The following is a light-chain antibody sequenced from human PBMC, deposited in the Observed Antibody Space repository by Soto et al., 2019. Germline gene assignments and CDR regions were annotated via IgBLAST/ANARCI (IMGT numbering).Light chain of an antibody. V-gene: IGKV3-15*01. CDR2: GAS. CDR1: QSVSSN. J-gene: IGKJ1*01. Sequence: EIVMTQSPATLSVSPGERATLSCRASQSVSSNLAWYQQKPGQAPRLLIYGASTRATGIPARFSGSGSGTEFTLTISSLQSEEFAVYYCQQYNNWWPFGQGTKVEIK. CDR3: QQYNNWWP.